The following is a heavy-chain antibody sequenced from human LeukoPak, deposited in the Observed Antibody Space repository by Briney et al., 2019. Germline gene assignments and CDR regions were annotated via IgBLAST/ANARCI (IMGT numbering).Heavy chain of an antibody. Sequence: PGGSLRLSCAASGFPFGSYWMSWVRQAPGKGLEWVANIKQDGSEKYYVDSVKGRFTISRDNAKNSLHLQMNSLRAEDTAVYSCARERWLGGFYFDSWGQGTLVTVSS. CDR3: ARERWLGGFYFDS. CDR2: IKQDGSEK. CDR1: GFPFGSYW. J-gene: IGHJ4*02. D-gene: IGHD6-19*01. V-gene: IGHV3-7*01.